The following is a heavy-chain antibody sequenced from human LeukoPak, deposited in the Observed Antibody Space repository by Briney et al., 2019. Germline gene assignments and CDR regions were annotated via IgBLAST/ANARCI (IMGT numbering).Heavy chain of an antibody. D-gene: IGHD5-18*01. CDR3: ARDLYSYCPRSFHH. J-gene: IGHJ1*01. V-gene: IGHV3-30*04. CDR2: IAFDGSNK. Sequence: PGGSLRLSCGASGFTFSSYAMHRVRQAPGKGLEWVAVIAFDGSNKYYADSVKGRLTISRDNSKNTLYLQMNSLRAEDTAVYYCARDLYSYCPRSFHHWGQGTLVTVSS. CDR1: GFTFSSYA.